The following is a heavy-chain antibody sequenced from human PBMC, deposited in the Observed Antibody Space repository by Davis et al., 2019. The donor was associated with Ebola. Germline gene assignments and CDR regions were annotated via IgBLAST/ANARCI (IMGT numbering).Heavy chain of an antibody. V-gene: IGHV4-59*01. Sequence: PSETLSLTCTVSGGSISSYYWSWIRQPPGKGLEWIGYIYYSGSTNYNPSLKSRVTISVDTSKNQFSLKLSSVTAADTAVYYCARADSSGWYPHLYRERGVFVYFDYWGQGTLVTVSS. J-gene: IGHJ4*02. CDR3: ARADSSGWYPHLYRERGVFVYFDY. D-gene: IGHD6-19*01. CDR2: IYYSGST. CDR1: GGSISSYY.